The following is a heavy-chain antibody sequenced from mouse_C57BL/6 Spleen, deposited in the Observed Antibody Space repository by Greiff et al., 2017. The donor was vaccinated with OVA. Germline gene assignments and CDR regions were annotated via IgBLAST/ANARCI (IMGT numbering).Heavy chain of an antibody. CDR2: IDPETGGT. J-gene: IGHJ3*01. Sequence: QVPLQQSGAELVRPGASVTLSCKASGYTFTDSAMHWVKQTPVHGLEWIGAIDPETGGTAYNQKFKGKAILTADKSSSTAYMELRSLTSEDSAVYYCGGVPRFAYWGQGTLVTVSA. V-gene: IGHV1-15*01. CDR3: GGVPRFAY. CDR1: GYTFTDSA.